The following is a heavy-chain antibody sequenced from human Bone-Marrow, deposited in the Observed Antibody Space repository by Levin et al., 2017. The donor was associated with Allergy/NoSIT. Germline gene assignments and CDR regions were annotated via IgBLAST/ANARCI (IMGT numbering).Heavy chain of an antibody. CDR3: ARIGGRETDF. D-gene: IGHD1-26*01. Sequence: SGPTLVKPTETLTLTCTVPGFSLSDIRMGVSWIRQPPGKALEWLAHIFSDDEKSYSTSLKSRLTISKDTSKSQVVLTMTKMDPMETGTYYCARIGGRETDFWGQGTLVTVSS. CDR2: IFSDDEK. J-gene: IGHJ4*02. CDR1: GFSLSDIRMG. V-gene: IGHV2-26*01.